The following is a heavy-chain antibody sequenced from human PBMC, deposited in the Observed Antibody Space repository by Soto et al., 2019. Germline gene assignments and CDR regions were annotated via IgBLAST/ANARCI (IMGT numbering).Heavy chain of an antibody. V-gene: IGHV1-69*01. J-gene: IGHJ6*02. CDR1: GGTFSSYA. CDR3: ARDREQLARYYYYYYCMDV. Sequence: QVQLVQSGAEVKKPGSSVKVSCKASGGTFSSYAISWVRQAPGQGLEWMGGIIPIFGTANYAQKFQGRVTITADESTSTDYMELSSLRSEDTAVYYCARDREQLARYYYYYYCMDVWGQGTTVTVSS. D-gene: IGHD6-6*01. CDR2: IIPIFGTA.